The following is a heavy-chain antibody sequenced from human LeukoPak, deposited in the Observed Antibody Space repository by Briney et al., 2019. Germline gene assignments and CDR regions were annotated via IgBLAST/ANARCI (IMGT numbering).Heavy chain of an antibody. Sequence: PGGSLRLSCAASGLTFSSYSMNWVRQAPGKGLEWVSSINSRSSQIFQADSVKGRFTISRDNADNSLYLQMNSLRAEDTAVYYCSRTGDSSGYYRGGLDYWGQGTLVTVSS. J-gene: IGHJ4*02. V-gene: IGHV3-21*01. CDR1: GLTFSSYS. CDR3: SRTGDSSGYYRGGLDY. CDR2: INSRSSQI. D-gene: IGHD3-22*01.